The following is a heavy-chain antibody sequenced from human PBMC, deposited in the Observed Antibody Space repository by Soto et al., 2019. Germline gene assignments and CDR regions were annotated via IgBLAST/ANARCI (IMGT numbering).Heavy chain of an antibody. CDR2: IDRSGRT. V-gene: IGHV4-34*01. CDR3: ARAAVTHERYHYGMDV. D-gene: IGHD4-17*01. J-gene: IGHJ6*02. CDR1: GGSFSDDASSSDWY. Sequence: SETLSLTCAVYGGSFSDDASSSDWYWNWIRQSPGKGLEWIGEIDRSGRTKYNPSLKSRVSISVDTSKNQFSLRLTSVTAADTAVYYCARAAVTHERYHYGMDVWGQGTTVTVSS.